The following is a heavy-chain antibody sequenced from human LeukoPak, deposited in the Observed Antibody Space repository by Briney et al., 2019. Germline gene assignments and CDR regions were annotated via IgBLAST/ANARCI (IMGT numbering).Heavy chain of an antibody. D-gene: IGHD5-18*01. J-gene: IGHJ4*02. Sequence: SETLSLTCTVSGGSISSSSYYWGWIRQPPGKGLEWIGSIYYSGSTYYNPSLKSRVTISVDTSKNQFSLELSSVTAADTAVYYCARVDTAMVTFDYWGQGTLVTVSS. CDR2: IYYSGST. CDR3: ARVDTAMVTFDY. CDR1: GGSISSSSYY. V-gene: IGHV4-39*01.